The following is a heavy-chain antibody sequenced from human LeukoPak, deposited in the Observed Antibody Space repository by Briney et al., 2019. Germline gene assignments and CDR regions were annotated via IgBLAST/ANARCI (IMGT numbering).Heavy chain of an antibody. Sequence: PGGALRLSCVAPGFAFRDYYMTSIRQAPGKGPEWVADINRNGNATNYADTVQGRFTITRTNANNSLFLQMDSLRAEDTAIYYCARAVYSSSGFDSWGQGALVTLSS. D-gene: IGHD2-2*01. CDR3: ARAVYSSSGFDS. CDR2: INRNGNAT. V-gene: IGHV3-11*01. J-gene: IGHJ5*01. CDR1: GFAFRDYY.